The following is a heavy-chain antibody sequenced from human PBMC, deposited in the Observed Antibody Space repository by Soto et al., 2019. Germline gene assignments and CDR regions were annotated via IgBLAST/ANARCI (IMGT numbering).Heavy chain of an antibody. D-gene: IGHD2-21*02. CDR3: AADPYCGGDWYFDY. V-gene: IGHV1-58*02. J-gene: IGHJ4*02. Sequence: SVKVSCKASGYTFTGYYMHWVRQARGQGLEWIGWIDVSSGNTNYAQKFQGRVTITRDMSTNTAYMELTSLRSEDTAVYYCAADPYCGGDWYFDYWGRG. CDR2: IDVSSGNT. CDR1: GYTFTGYY.